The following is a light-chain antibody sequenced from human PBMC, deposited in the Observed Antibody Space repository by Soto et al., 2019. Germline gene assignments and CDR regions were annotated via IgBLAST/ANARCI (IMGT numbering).Light chain of an antibody. CDR3: QQLISYPLT. J-gene: IGKJ4*01. CDR1: QGIASY. V-gene: IGKV1-9*01. Sequence: DIQLTQSPSFLSASVGDRVSITCRASQGIASYLAWYQQTPGKAPKLLIYAASTLQSGVPSRFSGSGSATEFTLTISSLQPEDFATYYCQQLISYPLTFGGGTRVEIK. CDR2: AAS.